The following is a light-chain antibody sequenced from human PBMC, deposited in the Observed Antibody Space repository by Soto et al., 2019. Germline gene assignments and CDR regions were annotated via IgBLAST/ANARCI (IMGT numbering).Light chain of an antibody. CDR3: SSYVGNNNLV. J-gene: IGLJ2*01. V-gene: IGLV2-8*01. CDR2: DVT. CDR1: SSDVGGYNF. Sequence: QYALTQPPSASGSPGQSVTISCTGTSSDVGGYNFVSWYQQHPGKAPKLMIYDVTKRPSGVPDRFSGSKSGNTASLTGSGLQAEDEADYYCSSYVGNNNLVFGGGTKLTVL.